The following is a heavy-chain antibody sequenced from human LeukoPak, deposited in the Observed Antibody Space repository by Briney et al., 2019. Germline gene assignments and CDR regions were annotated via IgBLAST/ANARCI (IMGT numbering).Heavy chain of an antibody. V-gene: IGHV3-23*01. J-gene: IGHJ5*02. CDR2: ISGSGGST. CDR3: AKDGWTTGVFHP. Sequence: GGTLRLSCAASGFTFSSYGMSWVRQAPGKGLEWVSAISGSGGSTYYADSVKGRFTISRDNSKNTLYLQMNSLRAEDTAVYYCAKDGWTTGVFHPWGQGTLVTVSS. CDR1: GFTFSSYG. D-gene: IGHD4-23*01.